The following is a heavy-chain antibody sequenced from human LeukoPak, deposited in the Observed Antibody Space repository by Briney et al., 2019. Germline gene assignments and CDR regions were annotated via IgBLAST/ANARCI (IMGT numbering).Heavy chain of an antibody. Sequence: SQTLSLTCSVLGGFIRRGGSYWTWVRQHPGKGLEWIGYIYYSGSTYYNPSLKSRVTISVDTSKNQFSLKLSSVTAADTAVYYCAREAIQLWSYFDYWGQGTLVTASS. J-gene: IGHJ4*02. D-gene: IGHD5-18*01. CDR2: IYYSGST. CDR3: AREAIQLWSYFDY. V-gene: IGHV4-30-4*08. CDR1: GGFIRRGGSY.